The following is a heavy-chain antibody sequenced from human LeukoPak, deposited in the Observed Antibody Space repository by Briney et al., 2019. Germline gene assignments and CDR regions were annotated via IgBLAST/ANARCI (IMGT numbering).Heavy chain of an antibody. CDR1: GFTFRTNW. D-gene: IGHD5-18*01. CDR2: INSDGSSI. V-gene: IGHV3-74*01. J-gene: IGHJ3*02. Sequence: AGGSLRLSCAASGFTFRTNWMHWVRQAPGKGLLWVSRINSDGSSISYVDSVKGRFTISRDNAKNTLYLQMNSLRVEDTAVYYCASGRLDTVGAFDIWGQGTMVTVSS. CDR3: ASGRLDTVGAFDI.